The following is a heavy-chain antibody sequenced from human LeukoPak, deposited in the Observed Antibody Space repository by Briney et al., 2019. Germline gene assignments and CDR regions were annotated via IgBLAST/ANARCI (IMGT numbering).Heavy chain of an antibody. J-gene: IGHJ4*02. CDR2: IYYSGST. CDR3: ARIYGDYVRDGDY. V-gene: IGHV4-30-4*01. D-gene: IGHD4-17*01. CDR1: GGSISSGDYY. Sequence: SETLSLTCTVSGGSISSGDYYWSWIRQPPGKGLEWIGYIYYSGSTYYNPSLKSRVTISVDTSKNQFSLKLSSVTAADTAVYYCARIYGDYVRDGDYWGQGTLVTVSS.